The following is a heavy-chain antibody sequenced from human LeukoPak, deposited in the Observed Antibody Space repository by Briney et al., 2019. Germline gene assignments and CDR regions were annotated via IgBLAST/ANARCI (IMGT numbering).Heavy chain of an antibody. CDR2: INHSGST. J-gene: IGHJ6*02. V-gene: IGHV4-34*01. CDR1: GGSFSGYY. CDR3: ANSDYGMDV. Sequence: SETLSLTCAVYGGSFSGYYWSWIRQPPGKGLEWIGEINHSGSTNYNPSLKSRVTMSVDTSKNQFSLKLSSVTAADTAVYYCANSDYGMDVWGQGTTVTVSS.